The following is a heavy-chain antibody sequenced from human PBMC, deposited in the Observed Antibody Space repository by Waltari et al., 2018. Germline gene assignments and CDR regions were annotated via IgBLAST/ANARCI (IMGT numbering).Heavy chain of an antibody. CDR1: GFTFSTYG. CDR3: AKALYSSGWYEVVDY. Sequence: QVQLVESGGGVVQPGGSLRLSCAASGFTFSTYGMHWVRQAPGKGLEWVAFIRYDGSNKYYGDSVKGRFTISRDNSKNTLYLQMNSLRAEDTAVYYCAKALYSSGWYEVVDYWGQGTLVTVSS. CDR2: IRYDGSNK. V-gene: IGHV3-30*02. J-gene: IGHJ4*02. D-gene: IGHD6-19*01.